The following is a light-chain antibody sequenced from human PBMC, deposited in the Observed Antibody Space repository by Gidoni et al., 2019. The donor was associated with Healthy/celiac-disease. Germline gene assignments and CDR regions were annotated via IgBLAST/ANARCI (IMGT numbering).Light chain of an antibody. Sequence: QSALTQPASVSGSPGPSITISCTGTSSDVGSYNLVSWYQLHPGKAPKLMTYEGSKRPSGVSNRFSGSKSGNTASLTISGLHAADEADYYCCSYAGSSTFYVFGTGTKVTVL. CDR3: CSYAGSSTFYV. CDR1: SSDVGSYNL. V-gene: IGLV2-23*01. CDR2: EGS. J-gene: IGLJ1*01.